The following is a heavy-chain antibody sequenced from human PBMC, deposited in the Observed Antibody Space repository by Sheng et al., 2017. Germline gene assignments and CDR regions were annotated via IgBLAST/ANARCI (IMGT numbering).Heavy chain of an antibody. CDR2: ISPYNGNT. D-gene: IGHD5-18*01. V-gene: IGHV1-18*01. CDR3: ARTHVGYGDNSVY. CDR1: GYTFSSYG. J-gene: IGHJ4*02. Sequence: QVQLVHSRAEMKKPGASVRVSCKASGYTFSSYGISWVRQAPGQGLEWMGWISPYNGNTKYAQKFQGRVTMTTDTSTSTAYMELRSLRSDDTAVYYCARTHVGYGDNSVYWGQGTLVTVAS.